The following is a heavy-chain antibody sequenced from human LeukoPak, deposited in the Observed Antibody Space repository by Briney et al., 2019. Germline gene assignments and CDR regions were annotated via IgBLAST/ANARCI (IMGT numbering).Heavy chain of an antibody. Sequence: GGSLRLSCAASGFTFSSYWMHWVPHAPGKGLVWVLRINSDGSSTSYADSVKGRCTISRDSAKNTLSLQINSLRAEDTAVYYCAGDKDYDGSFDYWGQGTLVTVSS. D-gene: IGHD4-23*01. CDR3: AGDKDYDGSFDY. CDR1: GFTFSSYW. J-gene: IGHJ4*02. V-gene: IGHV3-74*01. CDR2: INSDGSST.